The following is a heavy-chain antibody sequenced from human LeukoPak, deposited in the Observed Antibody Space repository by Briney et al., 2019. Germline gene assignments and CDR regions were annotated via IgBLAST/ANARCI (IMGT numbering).Heavy chain of an antibody. Sequence: GGSLRLSCAASGFTFSSYAMSWVRQAPGKGLEWVAGLSGSGRSTYHADSVNGRFTISRDNSKNMLFLQMDSLRAEDTAVYYCVKDQGDRAFDIWGQGTLVTVSS. CDR2: LSGSGRST. V-gene: IGHV3-23*01. CDR3: VKDQGDRAFDI. CDR1: GFTFSSYA. D-gene: IGHD3-16*01. J-gene: IGHJ3*02.